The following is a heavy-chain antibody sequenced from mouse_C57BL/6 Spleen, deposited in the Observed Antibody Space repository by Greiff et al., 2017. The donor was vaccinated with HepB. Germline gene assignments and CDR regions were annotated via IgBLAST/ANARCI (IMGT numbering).Heavy chain of an antibody. CDR2: ISSGGSYT. CDR3: ARHGTFYSNYWYFDV. CDR1: GFTFSSYG. D-gene: IGHD2-5*01. J-gene: IGHJ1*03. Sequence: EVKLMESGGDLVKPGGSLKLSCAASGFTFSSYGMSWVRQTPDKRLAWVATISSGGSYTYYPDSVKGRFTISRDNAKNTLYLQMSSLKSEDTAMYYCARHGTFYSNYWYFDVWGTGTTVTVSS. V-gene: IGHV5-6*01.